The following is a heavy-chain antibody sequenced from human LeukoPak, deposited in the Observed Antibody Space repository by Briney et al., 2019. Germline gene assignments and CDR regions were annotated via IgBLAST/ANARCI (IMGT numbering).Heavy chain of an antibody. D-gene: IGHD2-2*01. CDR2: MNPNSGNT. CDR1: GYTFTSYD. Sequence: ASVKVSCKASGYTFTSYDINWVRQATGQGLEWMGWMNPNSGNTGYAQKFQGRVTITRNTSISTAYMELSSLRSEDTAVYYCARGLKVVVVPAAPRAYYYYMDVWGKGTTVTVSS. J-gene: IGHJ6*03. V-gene: IGHV1-8*01. CDR3: ARGLKVVVVPAAPRAYYYYMDV.